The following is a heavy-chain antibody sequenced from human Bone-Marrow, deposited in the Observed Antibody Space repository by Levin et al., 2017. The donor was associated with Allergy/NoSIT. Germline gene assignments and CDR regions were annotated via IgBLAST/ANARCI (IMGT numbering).Heavy chain of an antibody. CDR3: ASVRAARGGYVRRGEKYYFDY. CDR1: GGSISSSSYY. V-gene: IGHV4-39*07. J-gene: IGHJ4*02. D-gene: IGHD5-12*01. CDR2: IYYSGST. Sequence: SETLSLTCTVSGGSISSSSYYWGWIRQPPGKGLEWIGSIYYSGSTYYNPSLKSRVTISVDTSKNQFSLKLSSVTAADTAVYYCASVRAARGGYVRRGEKYYFDYWGQGTLVTVSS.